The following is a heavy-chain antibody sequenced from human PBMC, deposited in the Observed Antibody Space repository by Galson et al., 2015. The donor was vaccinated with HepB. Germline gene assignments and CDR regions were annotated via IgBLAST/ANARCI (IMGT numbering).Heavy chain of an antibody. CDR2: ISSSGSNI. V-gene: IGHV3-11*01. CDR1: GFTFSDYY. Sequence: SLRLSCAASGFTFSDYYMSWIRQAPGKGLEWVSYISSSGSNIYYADSVKGRFTISRDNAKNSPYLQMNSLRAEDTAVYYCAREVVVPAALFYFDYWGQGTLVSVSS. J-gene: IGHJ4*02. CDR3: AREVVVPAALFYFDY. D-gene: IGHD2-2*01.